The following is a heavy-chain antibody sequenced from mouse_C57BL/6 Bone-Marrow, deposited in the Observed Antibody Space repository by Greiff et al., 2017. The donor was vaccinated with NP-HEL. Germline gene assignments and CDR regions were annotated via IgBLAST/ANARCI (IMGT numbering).Heavy chain of an antibody. D-gene: IGHD2-4*01. J-gene: IGHJ2*01. Sequence: QVQLQQPGAELVKPGASVKMSCKASGYTFTTYPIEWMKQNHGKSLEWIGNFHPYDDDTKYNEKFKGKATLTVETSSSTVYLELSRLTSDDSAVYYCATIYYDYDERRFFDYWGQGTTLTVST. CDR2: FHPYDDDT. CDR1: GYTFTTYP. V-gene: IGHV1-47*01. CDR3: ATIYYDYDERRFFDY.